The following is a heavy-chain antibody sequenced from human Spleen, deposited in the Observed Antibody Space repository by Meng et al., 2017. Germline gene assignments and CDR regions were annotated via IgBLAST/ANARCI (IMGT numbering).Heavy chain of an antibody. CDR2: INHSGST. V-gene: IGHV4-34*01. CDR3: ARGPTTMAHDFDY. D-gene: IGHD4-11*01. J-gene: IGHJ4*02. CDR1: GGSFSDYY. Sequence: QVQLPPWGAGLLKPSETLSRTCGVSGGSFSDYYWSWIRQPPGKGLEWIGEINHSGSTNYNPSLESRATISVDTSQNNLSLKLSSVTAADSAVYYCARGPTTMAHDFDYWGQGTLVTVSS.